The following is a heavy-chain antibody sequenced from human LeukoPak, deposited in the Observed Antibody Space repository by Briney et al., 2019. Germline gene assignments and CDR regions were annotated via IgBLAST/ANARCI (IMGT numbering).Heavy chain of an antibody. CDR3: ARWNIVAMDNNWFDP. CDR2: IYYSGST. D-gene: IGHD5-12*01. V-gene: IGHV4-39*07. Sequence: PSETLSLTCTVSGGSISSSSYYWGWIRQPPGKGLEWIGSIYYSGSTNYNPSLKSRVTISVDTSKNQFSLKLSSVTAADTAVYYCARWNIVAMDNNWFDPWGQGTLVTVSS. J-gene: IGHJ5*02. CDR1: GGSISSSSYY.